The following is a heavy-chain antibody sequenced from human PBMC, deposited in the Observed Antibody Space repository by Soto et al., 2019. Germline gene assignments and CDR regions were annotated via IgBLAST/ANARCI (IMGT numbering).Heavy chain of an antibody. J-gene: IGHJ4*02. V-gene: IGHV3-30-3*01. CDR2: ISYDGSNK. CDR1: GFTFSSYA. CDR3: ASAGYYDSSGYYLDY. D-gene: IGHD3-22*01. Sequence: QVQLVESGGGVVQPGRSLRLSCAASGFTFSSYAMHWVRQAPGKGLEWVAAISYDGSNKYYADSVKGRFTISRDNSKNTLYLQMNSLRAEDTAVYYVASAGYYDSSGYYLDYWGQGTLVTVSS.